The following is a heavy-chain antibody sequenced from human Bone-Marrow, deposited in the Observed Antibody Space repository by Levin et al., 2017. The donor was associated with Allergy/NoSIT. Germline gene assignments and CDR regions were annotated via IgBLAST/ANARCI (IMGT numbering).Heavy chain of an antibody. J-gene: IGHJ3*02. D-gene: IGHD6-19*01. V-gene: IGHV3-21*01. CDR2: ISSSSSYI. CDR1: GFTFSSYS. CDR3: ARVRIAVAGSAFDI. Sequence: ASVKVSCAASGFTFSSYSMNWVRQAPGKGLEWVSSISSSSSYIYYADSVKGRFTISRDNAKNSLYLQMNSLRAEDTAVYYCARVRIAVAGSAFDIWGQGTMVTVSS.